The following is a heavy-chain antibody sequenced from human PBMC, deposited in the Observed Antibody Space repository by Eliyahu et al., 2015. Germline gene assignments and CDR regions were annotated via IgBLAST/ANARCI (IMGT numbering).Heavy chain of an antibody. J-gene: IGHJ4*02. D-gene: IGHD1-26*01. CDR2: IRYDGSNK. V-gene: IGHV3-30*02. Sequence: QVQLVESGGGVVQPGGSLRXSXAASGFTFSXXGXHWVRQAPGKGLEWVAFIRYDGSNKYYADSVKGRFTISRDNSKNTLYLQMNSLRAEDTAVYYCAKDHVGIVGATHPYYFDYWGQGTLVTVSS. CDR3: AKDHVGIVGATHPYYFDY. CDR1: GFTFSXXG.